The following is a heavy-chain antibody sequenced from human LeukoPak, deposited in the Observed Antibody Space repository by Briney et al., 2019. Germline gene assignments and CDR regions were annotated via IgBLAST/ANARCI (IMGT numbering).Heavy chain of an antibody. CDR2: INPNSGGT. Sequence: GASVKVSCKASGYTFTGYYMHWVRQAPGQGLEWMGWINPNSGGTNYAQKFQGRVTMTRDTSISTAYMELSRLRSDDTAVYYCARGLGDIVVVPAAIPGGVLWFDPWGQGTLVTVSS. CDR3: ARGLGDIVVVPAAIPGGVLWFDP. D-gene: IGHD2-2*01. V-gene: IGHV1-2*02. CDR1: GYTFTGYY. J-gene: IGHJ5*02.